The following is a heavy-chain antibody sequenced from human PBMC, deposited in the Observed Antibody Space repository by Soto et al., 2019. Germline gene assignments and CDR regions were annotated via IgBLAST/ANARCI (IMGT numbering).Heavy chain of an antibody. V-gene: IGHV1-18*01. Sequence: ASVKVSCKASGYTFTSYGISWVRQAPGQGLEWMGWISAYNGNTNYAQKLQGRVTMTTDTSTSTAYMELRSLRSDDTAVYYCARVGEGYCSGGSCYPGGYYGMDVWGQGTTVTVSS. J-gene: IGHJ6*02. CDR1: GYTFTSYG. CDR2: ISAYNGNT. CDR3: ARVGEGYCSGGSCYPGGYYGMDV. D-gene: IGHD2-15*01.